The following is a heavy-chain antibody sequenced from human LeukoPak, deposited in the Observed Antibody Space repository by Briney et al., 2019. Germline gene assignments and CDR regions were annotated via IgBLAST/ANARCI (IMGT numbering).Heavy chain of an antibody. J-gene: IGHJ5*02. D-gene: IGHD3-9*01. Sequence: SETLSLTCTVSGGSISSYYWSWIRQPPGKGLEWIGYIYYSGSTNYNPSLKSRVTISVDTSKNQFSPKLSSVTAADTAVYYCARDKRGYDILTGYYSQGWFDPWGQGTLVTVSS. CDR1: GGSISSYY. CDR3: ARDKRGYDILTGYYSQGWFDP. CDR2: IYYSGST. V-gene: IGHV4-59*01.